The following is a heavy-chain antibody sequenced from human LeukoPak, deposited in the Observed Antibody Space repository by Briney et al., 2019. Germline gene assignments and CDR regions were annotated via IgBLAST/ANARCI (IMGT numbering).Heavy chain of an antibody. J-gene: IGHJ3*02. CDR1: GFTFSDYY. V-gene: IGHV3-11*04. CDR2: ISSSGSTI. Sequence: GGSLRLSCAASGFTFSDYYMSWIRQAPGKGLEWVSYISSSGSTIYYADSVKGRFTISRDNAKNSLYLQMNSLRAEDTAVYYCARDHRDIVVVPAAREVVMGDAFDIWGQGTMVTVSS. CDR3: ARDHRDIVVVPAAREVVMGDAFDI. D-gene: IGHD2-2*01.